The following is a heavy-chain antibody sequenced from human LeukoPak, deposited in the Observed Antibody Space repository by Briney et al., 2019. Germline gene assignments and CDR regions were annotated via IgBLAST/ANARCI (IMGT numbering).Heavy chain of an antibody. CDR1: GGSISSYY. CDR3: ARDASWNGYMDV. J-gene: IGHJ6*03. Sequence: SETLSLTCAVSGGSISSYYWSWIRQPPGRGLEWIGSIHYSGSTNYNPSLKSRVTISVDTSKNQFSLKLSSVTAADTAVYYCARDASWNGYMDVWGKGTTVTVSS. D-gene: IGHD1-1*01. CDR2: IHYSGST. V-gene: IGHV4-59*01.